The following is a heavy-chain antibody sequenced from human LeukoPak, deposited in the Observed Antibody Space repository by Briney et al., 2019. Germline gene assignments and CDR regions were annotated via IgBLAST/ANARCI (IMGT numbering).Heavy chain of an antibody. J-gene: IGHJ4*02. CDR3: AKDKWSRGYYFDY. CDR1: GFTFDDYA. CDR2: ISWNSGSI. D-gene: IGHD2-8*01. Sequence: PGRSLRLSCAASGFTFDDYAMHWVRQAPGKGLEGVSGISWNSGSIGYADSVKGRFTISRDNAKNSLYLQMNSLRAEDTALYYCAKDKWSRGYYFDYWGQGTLVTVSS. V-gene: IGHV3-9*01.